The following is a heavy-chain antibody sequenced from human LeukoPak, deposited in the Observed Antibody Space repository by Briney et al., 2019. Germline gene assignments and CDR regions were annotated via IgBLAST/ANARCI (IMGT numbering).Heavy chain of an antibody. CDR3: ATETNGRHYDY. CDR2: IGPTGSDR. J-gene: IGHJ4*02. CDR1: GLTFSTSG. V-gene: IGHV3-21*06. Sequence: PGGSLRLXCTASGLTFSTSGFNWVRPAPGKGLEWVASIGPTGSDRYHADSIKGRFTISRDDANNFLYLQMNSLRAEDTAVYYCATETNGRHYDYWGQGTLLTVSS. D-gene: IGHD1-14*01.